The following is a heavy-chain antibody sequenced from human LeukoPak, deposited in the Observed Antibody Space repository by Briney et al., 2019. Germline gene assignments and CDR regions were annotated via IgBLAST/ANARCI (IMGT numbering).Heavy chain of an antibody. D-gene: IGHD3-3*01. CDR2: INHSGST. J-gene: IGHJ4*02. CDR3: ARGYGFWSGFGSY. V-gene: IGHV4-39*07. CDR1: GGSISSSSYY. Sequence: PSETLSLTCTVSGGSISSSSYYWGWIRQPPGKGLEWIGEINHSGSTNYNPSLKSRVTISVDTSKNQFSLKLSSVTAADTAVYYCARGYGFWSGFGSYWGQGTLVTVSS.